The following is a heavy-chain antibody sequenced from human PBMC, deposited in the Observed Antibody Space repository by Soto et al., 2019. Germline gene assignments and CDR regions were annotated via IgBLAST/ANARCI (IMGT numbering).Heavy chain of an antibody. CDR2: IYYSGST. D-gene: IGHD3-16*01. CDR3: ARLKGGIDYYYMDV. V-gene: IGHV4-59*08. J-gene: IGHJ6*03. Sequence: QGQLQESGPGLVKPSGTLSLTCTVPGGSNSSYYWGWIRPPPRKGLGSIGDIYYSGSTNYNPSLKSRVTISVDTSKNQFSLKLSSVTAADTAVYYCARLKGGIDYYYMDVWGKGTTVTVSS. CDR1: GGSNSSYY.